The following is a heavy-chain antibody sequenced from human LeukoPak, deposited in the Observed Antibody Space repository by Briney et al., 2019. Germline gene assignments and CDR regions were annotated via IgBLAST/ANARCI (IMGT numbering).Heavy chain of an antibody. V-gene: IGHV1-2*06. J-gene: IGHJ5*02. CDR2: INPNGGGT. D-gene: IGHD2-15*01. Sequence: ASVKVSCKASGYTFTDYYMHWVRQAPGQGLEWMGRINPNGGGTKYAQKFQGRVTMTRETSISTAYMELSSLAYDDTAVYYCARDTCNGGSCFNWFDPWGQGTLVTVSS. CDR3: ARDTCNGGSCFNWFDP. CDR1: GYTFTDYY.